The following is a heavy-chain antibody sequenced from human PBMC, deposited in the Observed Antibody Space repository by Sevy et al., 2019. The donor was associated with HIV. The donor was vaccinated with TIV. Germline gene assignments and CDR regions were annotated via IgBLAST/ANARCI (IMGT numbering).Heavy chain of an antibody. D-gene: IGHD1-20*01. J-gene: IGHJ6*02. Sequence: GESLKISCKGSGYSFTSYWIGWVRQMPGKGLEWMGIIYPGDSDTRYSPSFQGQVTISADKSISTAYLQVSSLKASDTAMYYCARLGGITGTKRYYYYYYGMDVWGQGTTVTVSS. CDR3: ARLGGITGTKRYYYYYYGMDV. V-gene: IGHV5-51*01. CDR1: GYSFTSYW. CDR2: IYPGDSDT.